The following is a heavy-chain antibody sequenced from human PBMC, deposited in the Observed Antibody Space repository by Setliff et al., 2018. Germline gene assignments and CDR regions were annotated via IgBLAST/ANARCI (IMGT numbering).Heavy chain of an antibody. CDR2: ISPHTGGT. CDR1: GYTFTGYY. J-gene: IGHJ4*02. D-gene: IGHD5-18*01. CDR3: ARRVGSVGIQLPDY. Sequence: ASVKVSCKASGYTFTGYYMHWVRQAPGQGLEWMGRISPHTGGTNSAQKFQGRVTMTRDTSVSTVYMELSSLRSEDTAVYYCARRVGSVGIQLPDYWGQGTLVTVSS. V-gene: IGHV1-2*06.